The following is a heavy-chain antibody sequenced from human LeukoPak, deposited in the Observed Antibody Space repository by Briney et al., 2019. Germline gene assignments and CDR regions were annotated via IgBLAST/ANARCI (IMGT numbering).Heavy chain of an antibody. CDR2: ISWDGNRP. D-gene: IGHD5-12*01. Sequence: GGSLRLSCTASGFTFDDHTMHWVRQAPGKGLEWVSLISWDGNRPYYADSVKGRFTISRDSSKNSLYLQMNSLRTEDTALYYCAKDLGIRGNSGYEIDYWGQGTLVTVSS. J-gene: IGHJ4*02. CDR3: AKDLGIRGNSGYEIDY. V-gene: IGHV3-43*01. CDR1: GFTFDDHT.